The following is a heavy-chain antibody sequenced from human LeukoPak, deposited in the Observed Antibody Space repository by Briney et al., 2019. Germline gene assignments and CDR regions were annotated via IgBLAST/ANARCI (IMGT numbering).Heavy chain of an antibody. J-gene: IGHJ4*02. D-gene: IGHD3-10*01. CDR2: ISGDGGST. CDR3: ARDLGGSGSYYYVGD. V-gene: IGHV3-43*02. CDR1: GFTFDDYA. Sequence: GGSLRLSCAASGFTFDDYAMHWVRQAPGKGLEWVSLISGDGGSTYYADSVKGRFTISRDNSKNSLYLQMNSLRSEDTAVYYCARDLGGSGSYYYVGDWGQGTLVTVSS.